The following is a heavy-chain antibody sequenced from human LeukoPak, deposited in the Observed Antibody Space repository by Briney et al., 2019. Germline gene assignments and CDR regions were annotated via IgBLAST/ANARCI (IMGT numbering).Heavy chain of an antibody. CDR1: GFTFSDYY. D-gene: IGHD3-10*01. CDR2: IYYSGST. J-gene: IGHJ6*03. Sequence: KPGGSLRLSCAASGFTFSDYYMSWIRQAPGKGLEWIGNIYYSGSTYYNPSLKSRVTISLDTSKNQFSLRLSAVTAADTAAYYCASVRRGFGESSKYYSYYYMDVWGNGTTVTISS. CDR3: ASVRRGFGESSKYYSYYYMDV. V-gene: IGHV4-59*04.